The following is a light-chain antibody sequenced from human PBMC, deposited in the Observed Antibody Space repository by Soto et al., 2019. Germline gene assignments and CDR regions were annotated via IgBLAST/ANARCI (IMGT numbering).Light chain of an antibody. CDR2: GAS. Sequence: EIVLTQSPGTLSLSPGERATLSCRASQSVSSSYLAWYQQKPGQAPRLLIYGASSRATGIPDRFSGSWSGTDFALTISRLEPEDFAVYYCQQYGNSPAFGGGTKVEIK. J-gene: IGKJ4*01. CDR3: QQYGNSPA. CDR1: QSVSSSY. V-gene: IGKV3-20*01.